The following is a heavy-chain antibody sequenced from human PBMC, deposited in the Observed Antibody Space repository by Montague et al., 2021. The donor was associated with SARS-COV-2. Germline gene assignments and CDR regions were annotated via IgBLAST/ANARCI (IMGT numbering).Heavy chain of an antibody. CDR1: GYSISDGYY. CDR3: AREHWENYYDFWSGTNLASDYPYYGMDV. Sequence: SETLSLTCTVSGYSISDGYYWVWIRQPPGKGLEWIGNIFQSGTTYCNPSLERRSTMSVDTSKNQFSLKLSPVTAADTAVYYCAREHWENYYDFWSGTNLASDYPYYGMDVWGRGTTVTVSS. CDR2: IFQSGTT. V-gene: IGHV4-38-2*02. J-gene: IGHJ6*02. D-gene: IGHD3-3*01.